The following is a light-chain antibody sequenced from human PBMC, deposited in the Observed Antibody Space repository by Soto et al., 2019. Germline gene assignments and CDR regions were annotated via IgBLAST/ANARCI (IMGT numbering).Light chain of an antibody. Sequence: QSALTQPPSASGSPGQSVTISCTGTRSDIGSYNYVSWYQQHPGKAPKLIISEVSERPSGVPDRFSGSKSGNTAALTVSGLQAEDEGDYYCCSYAGSNKLVFGGGTQLTVL. CDR3: CSYAGSNKLV. CDR2: EVS. V-gene: IGLV2-8*01. CDR1: RSDIGSYNY. J-gene: IGLJ2*01.